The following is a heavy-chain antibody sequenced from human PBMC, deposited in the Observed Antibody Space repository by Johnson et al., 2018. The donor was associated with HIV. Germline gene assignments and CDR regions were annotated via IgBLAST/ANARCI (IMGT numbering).Heavy chain of an antibody. CDR2: ISGGT. CDR1: GFTSSDYY. V-gene: IGHV3-11*05. CDR3: ARPQSSGYYHGYAFDI. J-gene: IGHJ3*02. D-gene: IGHD3-22*01. Sequence: QVQLVESGGDSVKPGGSLRLSCAASGFTSSDYYINWIRQAPGKGLEWVSYISGGTDYADSLKGRFTISRDNAKDALYLQMNSLKTEDTAVYYCARPQSSGYYHGYAFDIWGQGTMVTVSS.